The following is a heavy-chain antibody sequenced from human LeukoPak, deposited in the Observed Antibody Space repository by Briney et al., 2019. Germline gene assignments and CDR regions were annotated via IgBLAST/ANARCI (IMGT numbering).Heavy chain of an antibody. Sequence: ASVKVSCKASGGTFSSYAISWVRQAPGQGLEWMGGIIPIFGTANYAQKFQGRVTITADESTSTAYMELSSLRSEDTAVYYCARGVSRYYGSGSYRIMDVWGKGTTVTISS. CDR3: ARGVSRYYGSGSYRIMDV. V-gene: IGHV1-69*13. J-gene: IGHJ6*03. CDR1: GGTFSSYA. CDR2: IIPIFGTA. D-gene: IGHD3-10*01.